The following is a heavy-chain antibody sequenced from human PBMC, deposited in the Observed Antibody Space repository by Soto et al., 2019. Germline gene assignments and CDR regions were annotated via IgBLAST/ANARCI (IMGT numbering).Heavy chain of an antibody. CDR1: GFTFSSYR. D-gene: IGHD6-13*01. V-gene: IGHV3-74*01. Sequence: GGSLRLSCAASGFTFSSYRMHWVRQAPGKGLVWVSRLNSDGSRTTYGDSVKGRFTISRDNAKNTLYLQMNSLRAEDTAVYYCARGRAAAGIDYWGQGALVTVSS. J-gene: IGHJ4*02. CDR2: LNSDGSRT. CDR3: ARGRAAAGIDY.